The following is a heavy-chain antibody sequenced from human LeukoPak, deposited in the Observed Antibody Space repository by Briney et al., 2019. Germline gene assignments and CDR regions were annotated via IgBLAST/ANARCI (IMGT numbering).Heavy chain of an antibody. CDR1: GFTFSSYS. D-gene: IGHD6-13*01. J-gene: IGHJ4*02. Sequence: GGSLRLSCAASGFTFSSYSMNWVRQAPGKGLEWVSSISSSSYIYYADSVKGRFTISRDNAKNSLYLQMNSLRAEDTAVYYCARGSAGDFRCDYWGQGTLVTVSS. CDR3: ARGSAGDFRCDY. V-gene: IGHV3-21*01. CDR2: ISSSSYI.